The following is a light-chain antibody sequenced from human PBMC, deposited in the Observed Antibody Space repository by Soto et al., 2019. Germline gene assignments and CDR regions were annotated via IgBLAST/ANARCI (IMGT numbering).Light chain of an antibody. V-gene: IGKV1-39*01. CDR1: QSINRF. Sequence: DIQMTHSPSSLSAFVGDRVTITCRASQSINRFLNWYQHKPGKAPKILINGASTLQNGVPSRFSGSGSGTDFTLTIDNLQPEDAAIYYCQQSQSFPLTFGGETRVDIK. CDR2: GAS. J-gene: IGKJ4*01. CDR3: QQSQSFPLT.